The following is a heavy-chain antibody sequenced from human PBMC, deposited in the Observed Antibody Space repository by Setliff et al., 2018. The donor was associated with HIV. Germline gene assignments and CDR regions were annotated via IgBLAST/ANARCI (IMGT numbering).Heavy chain of an antibody. CDR2: INSDGSST. Sequence: GGSLRLSCVASGFTFSDHYMHWVRQAPGKGLVWVSRINSDGSSTTYADSVKGRFTISRDNAKNTLYLQMNSLRAEDTAVYYCAREDSGGYFSDYWGQGTLVTVSS. J-gene: IGHJ4*02. V-gene: IGHV3-74*01. CDR1: GFTFSDHY. CDR3: AREDSGGYFSDY. D-gene: IGHD1-26*01.